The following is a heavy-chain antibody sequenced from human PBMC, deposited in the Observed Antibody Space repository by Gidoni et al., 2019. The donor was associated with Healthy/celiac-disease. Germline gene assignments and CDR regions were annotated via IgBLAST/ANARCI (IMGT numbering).Heavy chain of an antibody. CDR1: GVTFSSYA. D-gene: IGHD6-19*01. Sequence: QVQLVESGGGVVEHGRSLRLSCAASGVTFSSYAMHWVRQAPGTGLEWVAVISYDGSNKYYADPVKGRFTISRDNSKNTLYLQMNSLRAEDTAVYYCARDWRAVALDYWGQGTLVTVSS. CDR3: ARDWRAVALDY. J-gene: IGHJ4*02. V-gene: IGHV3-30-3*01. CDR2: ISYDGSNK.